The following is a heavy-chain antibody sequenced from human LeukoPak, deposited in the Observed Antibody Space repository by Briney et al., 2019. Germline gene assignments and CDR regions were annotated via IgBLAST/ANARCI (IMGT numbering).Heavy chain of an antibody. CDR3: ANGNRCTSPNCLGYYYFYMDV. V-gene: IGHV3-7*03. CDR1: GFAFSSYW. CDR2: IKPDGSGK. J-gene: IGHJ6*03. Sequence: GESLRLSCAASGFAFSSYWMTWVCQAPGKGLEWVANIKPDGSGKYYVDSVKGRFTISSDNSKNTLYLQMNSLRAEDTAVYYCANGNRCTSPNCLGYYYFYMDVWGKGTTVTVSS. D-gene: IGHD2-8*01.